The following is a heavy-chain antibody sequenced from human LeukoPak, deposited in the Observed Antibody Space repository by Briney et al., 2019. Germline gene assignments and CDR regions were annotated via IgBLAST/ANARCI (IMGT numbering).Heavy chain of an antibody. CDR1: GGSISSSSYY. CDR2: IYYSGSTYSGST. CDR3: ARRRSNYDDY. Sequence: SETLSLTCTVSGGSISSSSYYWDWIRQPPGKGLEWIGSIYYSGSTYSGSTYYNPSLKSRVTISVDTSKNQFSLKLSSVTAADTDVYYCARRRSNYDDYWGQGTLVTVSS. J-gene: IGHJ4*02. D-gene: IGHD4-11*01. V-gene: IGHV4-39*01.